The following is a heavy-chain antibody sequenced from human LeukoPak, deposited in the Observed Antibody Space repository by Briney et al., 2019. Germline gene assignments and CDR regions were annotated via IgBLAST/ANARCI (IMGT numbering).Heavy chain of an antibody. J-gene: IGHJ3*02. CDR2: ISGSGGST. CDR3: AKDLTYYYGLGSSTNAFDI. Sequence: GGSLRLSCAASGFTFSSYAMSWVRQAPGKGLEWVSAISGSGGSTYYADSVKGRFTISRDNSKNTLYLQMNSLRAEDTAVYYCAKDLTYYYGLGSSTNAFDIWGQGTMVTVSS. V-gene: IGHV3-23*01. D-gene: IGHD3-10*01. CDR1: GFTFSSYA.